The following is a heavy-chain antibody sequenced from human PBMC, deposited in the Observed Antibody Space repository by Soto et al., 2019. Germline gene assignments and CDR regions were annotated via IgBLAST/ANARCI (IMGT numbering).Heavy chain of an antibody. Sequence: SETLSLTCTVSGGSVSSGSYYWSWIRQPPGKGLEWIGYIYYSGSTNYNPSLKSRVTISVDTSKNQFSLKLSSVTAADTAVYYCGREIHPPQWELLGGLDYWGQGTLVTVSS. CDR3: GREIHPPQWELLGGLDY. V-gene: IGHV4-61*01. CDR2: IYYSGST. CDR1: GGSVSSGSYY. J-gene: IGHJ4*02. D-gene: IGHD1-26*01.